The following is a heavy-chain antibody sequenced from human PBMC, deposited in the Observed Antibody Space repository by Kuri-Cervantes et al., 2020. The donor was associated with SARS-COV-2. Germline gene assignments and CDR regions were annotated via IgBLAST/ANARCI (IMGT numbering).Heavy chain of an antibody. D-gene: IGHD3-3*01. V-gene: IGHV4-4*02. CDR3: ARGRDRITIFGVVIIRGGYYYYGMDV. CDR2: INHSGST. J-gene: IGHJ6*02. CDR1: GGSISSSNW. Sequence: SETLSLTCAVSGGSISSSNWWSWVRQPPGKGLEWIGEINHSGSTNYNPSLKSRVTISVDTSKNQFSLKLSSVTAADTAVYYCARGRDRITIFGVVIIRGGYYYYGMDVWGQGTTVTVSS.